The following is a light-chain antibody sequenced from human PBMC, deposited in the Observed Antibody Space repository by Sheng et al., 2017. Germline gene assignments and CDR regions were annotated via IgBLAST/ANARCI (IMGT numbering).Light chain of an antibody. Sequence: DIQMTQSPSSLSASVGDRVTITCRASQTISSYLNWYQQKPGKATNLLIYAASSLQSGVPSRFSGSGSGTDFTLTISSLQPEDFATYYCQQSYSTPRTFGGGTKVEIK. CDR2: AAS. CDR3: QQSYSTPRT. V-gene: IGKV1-39*01. J-gene: IGKJ4*01. CDR1: QTISSY.